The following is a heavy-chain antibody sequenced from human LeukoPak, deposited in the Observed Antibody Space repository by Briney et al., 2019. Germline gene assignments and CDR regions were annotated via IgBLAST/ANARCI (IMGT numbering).Heavy chain of an antibody. V-gene: IGHV1-46*01. Sequence: ASVKVSCKASGYTFTSYYMHWVRQAPGQGLEWMGIINPSGGSTSYAQKFQGRVTMTRDTSTSTVYMELSSLRSEDTAVYYCARDLGRVGKGSGSPGYWGQGTLVTVSS. D-gene: IGHD3-10*01. CDR2: INPSGGST. CDR3: ARDLGRVGKGSGSPGY. CDR1: GYTFTSYY. J-gene: IGHJ4*02.